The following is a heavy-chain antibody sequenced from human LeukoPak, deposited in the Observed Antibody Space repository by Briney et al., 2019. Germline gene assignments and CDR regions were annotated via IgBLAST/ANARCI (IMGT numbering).Heavy chain of an antibody. V-gene: IGHV3-48*03. D-gene: IGHD4-17*01. CDR2: ISTSGNTI. Sequence: PGGSLRLSCAASGFTFSSYEMNWVRQAPGEGLEWVSHISTSGNTIHYADSVKGRFTVSRDNAKNSLFLQMNSLRAEDTAVYYCVRDEAGDYDFDYWGQGTLVTVSS. CDR3: VRDEAGDYDFDY. CDR1: GFTFSSYE. J-gene: IGHJ4*02.